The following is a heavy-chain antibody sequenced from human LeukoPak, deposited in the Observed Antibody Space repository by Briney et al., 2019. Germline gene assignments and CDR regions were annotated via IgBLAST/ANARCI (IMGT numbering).Heavy chain of an antibody. J-gene: IGHJ4*02. Sequence: ASVKVSCKASGYTFTGYYMHWVRQAPGQGLEWMGWINPNSGGTNYAQKFQGRVTMTRDTSISTAYMELSRLRSDDTAVYYCARDVMDDSSGYSTPFDYWGQGTLVTVSS. CDR2: INPNSGGT. D-gene: IGHD3-22*01. V-gene: IGHV1-2*02. CDR3: ARDVMDDSSGYSTPFDY. CDR1: GYTFTGYY.